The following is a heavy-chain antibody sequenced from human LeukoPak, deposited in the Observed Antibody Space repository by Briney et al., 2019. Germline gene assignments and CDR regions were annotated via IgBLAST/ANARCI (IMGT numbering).Heavy chain of an antibody. Sequence: ASVKVSCKASGGTFSSYAISWVRQAPGQGLEWMGGIIPIFGTANYAQKFQGRVTITADESTSTAYMELSSLRSEDTAVYYCARFYDTTYYNWFDPWGQGTLVTVSS. CDR1: GGTFSSYA. CDR3: ARFYDTTYYNWFDP. CDR2: IIPIFGTA. J-gene: IGHJ5*02. D-gene: IGHD3-16*01. V-gene: IGHV1-69*13.